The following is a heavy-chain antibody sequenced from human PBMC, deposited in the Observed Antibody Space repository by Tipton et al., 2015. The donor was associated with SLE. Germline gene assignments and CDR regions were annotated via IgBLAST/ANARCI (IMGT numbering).Heavy chain of an antibody. CDR2: IIPIFGTA. J-gene: IGHJ4*02. D-gene: IGHD6-19*01. Sequence: QLVQSGPEVKKPGSSVKVSCKASGGTFSSYAISWVRQAPGQGLEWMGGIIPIFGTANYAQKFQGRVTITADKSTSTAYMELSSLRSEDTAVYYCARDGGGIAVAGTAFDYWGQGTLVTVSS. CDR3: ARDGGGIAVAGTAFDY. V-gene: IGHV1-69*06. CDR1: GGTFSSYA.